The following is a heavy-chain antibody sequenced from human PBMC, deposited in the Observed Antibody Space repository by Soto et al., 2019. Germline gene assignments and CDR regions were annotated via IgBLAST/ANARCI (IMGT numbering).Heavy chain of an antibody. J-gene: IGHJ6*02. V-gene: IGHV3-66*01. D-gene: IGHD3-10*01. Sequence: PGGSLRLSCAASGFTVSSNYMSWVRQAPGKGLEWVSLIDSGGSTYYADSVKGRFTISRDNAKNSLFLQMNSLRAEDTALYYCARPSGSRYEGGNYYYAMDVWGQGTTVTVSS. CDR3: ARPSGSRYEGGNYYYAMDV. CDR1: GFTVSSNY. CDR2: IDSGGST.